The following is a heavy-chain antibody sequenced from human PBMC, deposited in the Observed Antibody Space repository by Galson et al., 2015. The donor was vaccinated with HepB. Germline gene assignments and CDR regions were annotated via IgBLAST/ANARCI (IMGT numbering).Heavy chain of an antibody. V-gene: IGHV1-18*01. CDR2: ISAYNGNT. J-gene: IGHJ5*02. CDR3: ARGAQQLVWGGFDP. Sequence: QSGAEVKKPGASVKVSCKASGYTFTSYGISWVRQAPGQGLEWMGWISAYNGNTNYAQKLQGRVTMTEDTSTDTAYMELSSLRSEDTAVYYCARGAQQLVWGGFDPWGQGTLVTVSS. D-gene: IGHD6-13*01. CDR1: GYTFTSYG.